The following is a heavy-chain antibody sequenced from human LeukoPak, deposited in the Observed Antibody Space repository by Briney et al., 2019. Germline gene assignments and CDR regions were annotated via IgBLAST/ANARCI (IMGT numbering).Heavy chain of an antibody. D-gene: IGHD5-18*01. J-gene: IGHJ4*02. Sequence: SETLSLTCAVYGGSFSGYYWSWIRQPPGKGLEWIGEINHSGSTNYNPSLKSRVTISVDTSKNQFSLKLSSVTAADTAVYYCARVSLRGYSYARGIDYWGQGTLVTVSS. CDR2: INHSGST. CDR1: GGSFSGYY. V-gene: IGHV4-34*01. CDR3: ARVSLRGYSYARGIDY.